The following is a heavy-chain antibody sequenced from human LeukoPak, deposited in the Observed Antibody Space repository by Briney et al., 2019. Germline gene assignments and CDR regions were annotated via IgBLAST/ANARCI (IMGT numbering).Heavy chain of an antibody. J-gene: IGHJ6*02. CDR1: GGSISSSSYY. CDR3: ASERITMVRGVSSFYYGMDV. V-gene: IGHV4-39*07. CDR2: IYYSGST. D-gene: IGHD3-10*01. Sequence: SETLSLTCTVPGGSISSSSYYWGWIRQPPGKGLEWIGSIYYSGSTYYNPSLKSRVTISVDTSKNQFSLKLSSVTAADTAVYYCASERITMVRGVSSFYYGMDVWGQGTTVTVSS.